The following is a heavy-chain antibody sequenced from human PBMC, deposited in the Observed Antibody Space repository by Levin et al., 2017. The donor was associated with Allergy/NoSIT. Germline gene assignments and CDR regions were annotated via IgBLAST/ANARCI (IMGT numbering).Heavy chain of an antibody. Sequence: GESLKISCAASGFTVSSNYMSWVRQAPGKGLEWVSVIYSGGSTYYADSVKGRFTISRDNSKNTLYLQMNSLRAEDTAVYYCARGRGYGGNSGPSYLYYFDYWGQGTLVTVSS. D-gene: IGHD4-23*01. CDR1: GFTVSSNY. J-gene: IGHJ4*02. CDR2: IYSGGST. V-gene: IGHV3-53*01. CDR3: ARGRGYGGNSGPSYLYYFDY.